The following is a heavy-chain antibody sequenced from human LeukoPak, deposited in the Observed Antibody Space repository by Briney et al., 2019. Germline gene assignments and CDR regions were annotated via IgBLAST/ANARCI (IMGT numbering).Heavy chain of an antibody. CDR3: ARVGNWDPVYYFDF. J-gene: IGHJ4*02. D-gene: IGHD1-26*01. CDR1: GYAISSGHY. V-gene: IGHV4-38-2*02. Sequence: KTSETLSLTCTVSGYAISSGHYWGWIRQPPGKGLEWIGNIWHSGIAYYNSSLRSRVTISVDTSKNQFSLNLSSVTAAGTAVYYCARVGNWDPVYYFDFWGQGTPVTVSS. CDR2: IWHSGIA.